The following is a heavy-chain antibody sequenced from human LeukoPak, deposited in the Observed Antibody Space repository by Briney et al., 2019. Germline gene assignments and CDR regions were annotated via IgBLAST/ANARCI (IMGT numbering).Heavy chain of an antibody. J-gene: IGHJ4*02. Sequence: SVKVSCKASGGTFSSYAISWVRQAPGQGLEWMGGIIPIFGTANYAQKFQGRVTITADESTSTAYMELSSLRSEDTAVYYCARGFNYYDSSGSFDYWGQGTLVTVSS. CDR3: ARGFNYYDSSGSFDY. CDR1: GGTFSSYA. CDR2: IIPIFGTA. D-gene: IGHD3-22*01. V-gene: IGHV1-69*13.